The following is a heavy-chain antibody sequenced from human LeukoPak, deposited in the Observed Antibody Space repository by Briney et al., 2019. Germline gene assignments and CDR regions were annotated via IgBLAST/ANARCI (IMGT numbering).Heavy chain of an antibody. CDR3: AKDMAATIPLYGMDV. CDR1: GFTFDDHA. D-gene: IGHD5-12*01. J-gene: IGHJ6*02. V-gene: IGHV3-9*01. Sequence: GGSLRLSCAVSGFTFDDHAMHWVRQGPGKGLEWVSGISWNSGSLDYADSVKGRFTISRDNAKNSLHLQMNSLRAEDTALYYCAKDMAATIPLYGMDVWGQGTTVTVSS. CDR2: ISWNSGSL.